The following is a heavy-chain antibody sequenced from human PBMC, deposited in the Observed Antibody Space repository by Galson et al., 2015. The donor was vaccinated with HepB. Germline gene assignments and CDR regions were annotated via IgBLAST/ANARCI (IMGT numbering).Heavy chain of an antibody. CDR1: GFTFSDYY. V-gene: IGHV3-11*01. CDR3: ARKSRGYRTNWFDP. J-gene: IGHJ5*02. Sequence: SLRLSCAASGFTFSDYYMSWIRQAPGKGLEWVSYISSSGSTIYYADSVKGRFTISRDNAKNSLYLQMNSLRAEDTAVYYCARKSRGYRTNWFDPWGQGTLVTVSS. CDR2: ISSSGSTI. D-gene: IGHD6-25*01.